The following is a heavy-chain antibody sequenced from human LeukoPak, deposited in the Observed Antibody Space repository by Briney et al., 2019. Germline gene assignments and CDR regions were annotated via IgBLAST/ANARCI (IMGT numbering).Heavy chain of an antibody. CDR2: ISAYNGNT. CDR1: GYTFISYG. D-gene: IGHD2-2*01. Sequence: ASVTVSCKASGYTFISYGISWVRQAPGQGLEWMGWISAYNGNTNYAQKLQGRVTMTTDTSTSTGYMELRSLRSDDTAVYYCARARGDIVVVPAAIWFDPWGQGTLVTVSS. J-gene: IGHJ5*02. CDR3: ARARGDIVVVPAAIWFDP. V-gene: IGHV1-18*01.